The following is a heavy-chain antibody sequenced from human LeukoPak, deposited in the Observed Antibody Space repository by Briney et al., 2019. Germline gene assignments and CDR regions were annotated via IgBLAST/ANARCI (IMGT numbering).Heavy chain of an antibody. CDR3: TRDPGVRLSSGWFDY. CDR1: GFTFSTYT. CDR2: ISSSGTTI. D-gene: IGHD6-19*01. V-gene: IGHV3-48*01. J-gene: IGHJ5*01. Sequence: GGSLRLSCAASGFTFSTYTMNWVRQAPGKGLEGVSYISSSGTTIYYADSVKGRFTISRDNAKNTLYLQMNSLRAEDTAVYDCTRDPGVRLSSGWFDYWGQGTLVTVSS.